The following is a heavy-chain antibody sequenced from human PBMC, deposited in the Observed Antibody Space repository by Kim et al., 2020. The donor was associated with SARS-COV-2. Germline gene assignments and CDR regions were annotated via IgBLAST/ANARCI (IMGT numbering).Heavy chain of an antibody. V-gene: IGHV5-10-1*01. D-gene: IGHD2-2*01. J-gene: IGHJ3*02. CDR3: ARIGVPAADAFDI. Sequence: SRPSFQGHVTISADKSISTAYLQWSSLKASDTAMYYCARIGVPAADAFDIWGQGTMVTVSS.